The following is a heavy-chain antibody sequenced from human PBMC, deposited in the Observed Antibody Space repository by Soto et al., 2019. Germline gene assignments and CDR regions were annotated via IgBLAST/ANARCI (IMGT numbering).Heavy chain of an antibody. CDR1: GGTIGSYY. V-gene: IGHV4-59*08. Sequence: SETLSLTCTVSGGTIGSYYWSWIRQPPGKGLEWIGYIYYSGSTNYNPSLKSRVTISVDTSKNQFSLKLSSVTAADTAVYYCARGTAANDAFDIWGQGTMVTVSS. CDR2: IYYSGST. D-gene: IGHD1-1*01. CDR3: ARGTAANDAFDI. J-gene: IGHJ3*02.